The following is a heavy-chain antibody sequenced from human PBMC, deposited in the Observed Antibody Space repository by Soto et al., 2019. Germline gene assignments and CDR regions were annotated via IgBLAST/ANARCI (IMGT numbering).Heavy chain of an antibody. D-gene: IGHD3-22*01. Sequence: GESLKISCKGSGYSFAGYWITWVRQKPGKCLEWMGLIDPSDSQTYYSPSFRGHVTISVTKSITTVFLQLSSLMASDTAMYYCARQIYDSDTGPNFQYYFDSWGQGTPVTVSS. CDR1: GYSFAGYW. CDR3: ARQIYDSDTGPNFQYYFDS. CDR2: IDPSDSQT. J-gene: IGHJ4*02. V-gene: IGHV5-10-1*01.